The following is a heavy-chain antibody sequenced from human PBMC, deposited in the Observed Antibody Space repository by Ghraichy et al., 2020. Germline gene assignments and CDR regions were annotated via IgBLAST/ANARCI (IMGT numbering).Heavy chain of an antibody. CDR1: GFTVTSNY. J-gene: IGHJ4*02. D-gene: IGHD3-10*01. CDR2: VCGVSGT. V-gene: IGHV3-53*01. CDR3: ARGAMAQGWLFDY. Sequence: GGSLRLSCAASGFTVTSNYMSWVRQAPGKELEWVSLVCGVSGTYYADSVKGRFAISRDSAKNTLYLQMNSLRADDTAVDYWARGAMAQGWLFDYWGQGTLVTVSS.